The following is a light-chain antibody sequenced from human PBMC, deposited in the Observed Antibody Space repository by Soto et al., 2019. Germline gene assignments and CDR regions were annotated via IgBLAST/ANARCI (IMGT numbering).Light chain of an antibody. Sequence: QSALTQPASVSGSPGQSITISCTGTSSDVGRYNYVSWFQQHPGKAPKLMIYDVSHRPSGVSNRFSGSKSGNTASLTISGLQAEDEADYYCSSYTSSSTFVFGGGTQLTVL. V-gene: IGLV2-14*01. CDR1: SSDVGRYNY. J-gene: IGLJ2*01. CDR3: SSYTSSSTFV. CDR2: DVS.